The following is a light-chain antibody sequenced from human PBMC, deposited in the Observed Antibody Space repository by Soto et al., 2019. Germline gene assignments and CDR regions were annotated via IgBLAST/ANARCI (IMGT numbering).Light chain of an antibody. CDR3: QQYNSYSWT. J-gene: IGKJ1*01. V-gene: IGKV1-5*01. CDR1: QTISSW. CDR2: DAS. Sequence: DIQMTQSPSTLSASVGARVTITCRASQTISSWLAWYQQKPGKAPKLLIYDASTLEGGVPSRFSGSGSGTEFTLTISSLQPDDFATYYCQQYNSYSWTFGKGTKVEIK.